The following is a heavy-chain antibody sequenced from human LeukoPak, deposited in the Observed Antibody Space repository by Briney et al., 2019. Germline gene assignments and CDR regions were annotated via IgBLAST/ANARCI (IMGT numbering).Heavy chain of an antibody. D-gene: IGHD3/OR15-3a*01. CDR2: MNPNSGNT. CDR3: ARALSWTTDSYYYMDV. V-gene: IGHV1-8*01. J-gene: IGHJ6*03. Sequence: GASVKVSCKASGYTFTSYDINWVRQATGQGLEWMEWMNPNSGNTGYAQKFQGRVTMTKNTSITTAYMELSSLRSEDTAVYYCARALSWTTDSYYYMDVWGKGTTVTVSS. CDR1: GYTFTSYD.